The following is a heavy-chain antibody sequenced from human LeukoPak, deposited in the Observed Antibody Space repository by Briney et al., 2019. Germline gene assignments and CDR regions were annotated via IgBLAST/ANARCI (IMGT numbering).Heavy chain of an antibody. D-gene: IGHD2-2*01. CDR2: ISAYNGNT. J-gene: IGHJ5*02. V-gene: IGHV1-18*01. Sequence: ASVKVSCKASGYTFTSYGISWVRQAPGQGLEWMGWISAYNGNTNYAQKLQGRVTMTTDTSTSTAYMELRSLSSDDTAVYYCARVQVVHCSSTSYYLGSSRWFDPWGEGTLVTVSS. CDR3: ARVQVVHCSSTSYYLGSSRWFDP. CDR1: GYTFTSYG.